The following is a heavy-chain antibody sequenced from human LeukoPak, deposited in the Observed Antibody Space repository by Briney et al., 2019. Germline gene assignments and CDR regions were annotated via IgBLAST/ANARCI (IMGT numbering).Heavy chain of an antibody. V-gene: IGHV3-30-3*01. CDR3: ARDGGYDFWSGYYQDY. CDR1: GFTCSSYA. D-gene: IGHD3-3*01. CDR2: ISYDGSNK. J-gene: IGHJ4*02. Sequence: GGSLRLSCAASGFTCSSYARHWVRQAPGKGLEWVAVISYDGSNKYYADSVKGRFTISRDNSKNTLYLQMNSLRAEDTAVYYCARDGGYDFWSGYYQDYWGQGTLVTVSS.